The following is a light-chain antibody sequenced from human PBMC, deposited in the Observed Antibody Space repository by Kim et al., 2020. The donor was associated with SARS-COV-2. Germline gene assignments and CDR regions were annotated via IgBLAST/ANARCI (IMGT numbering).Light chain of an antibody. CDR2: RDS. CDR1: NIGIKN. J-gene: IGLJ2*01. V-gene: IGLV3-9*01. CDR3: QVWDSSTVV. Sequence: SYELTQPLSVSVALGQTARITCGGNNIGIKNVHWYQQKPGQAPVLVIYRDSNRPSGIPERFSGSNSGNTATLTISRAQAGDEADYYCQVWDSSTVVFGGGTQLTVL.